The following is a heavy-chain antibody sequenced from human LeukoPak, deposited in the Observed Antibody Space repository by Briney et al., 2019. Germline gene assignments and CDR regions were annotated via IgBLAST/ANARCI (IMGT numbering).Heavy chain of an antibody. CDR3: ARDLRGWLYGSGTDGMDV. CDR2: IKQDGSEK. CDR1: GFTFSTYW. V-gene: IGHV3-7*03. J-gene: IGHJ6*04. Sequence: GGSLRLSCAASGFTFSTYWMTWVRQAPGKGLEWVANIKQDGSEKYYVDSVKGRFTISRDNAKNSLYLQMNSLRAEDTAVYYCARDLRGWLYGSGTDGMDVWGKGTTVTVSS. D-gene: IGHD3-10*01.